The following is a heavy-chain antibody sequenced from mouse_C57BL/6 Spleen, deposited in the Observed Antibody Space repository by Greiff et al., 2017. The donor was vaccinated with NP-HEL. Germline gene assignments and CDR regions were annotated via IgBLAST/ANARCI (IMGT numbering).Heavy chain of an antibody. J-gene: IGHJ1*03. CDR3: ARERYALYWYFDV. V-gene: IGHV5-4*01. CDR1: GFTFSSYA. Sequence: EVQGVESGGGLVKPGGSLKLSCAASGFTFSSYAMSWVRQTPEKRLEWVATISDGGSYTYYPDNVKGRFTITRDNAKNNLYLQMSHLKSEDTAMYYCARERYALYWYFDVWGTGTTVTVSS. D-gene: IGHD2-10*02. CDR2: ISDGGSYT.